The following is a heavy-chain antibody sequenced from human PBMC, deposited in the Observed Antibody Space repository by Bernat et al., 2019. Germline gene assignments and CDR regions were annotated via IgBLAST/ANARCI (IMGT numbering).Heavy chain of an antibody. CDR2: IYYSGST. CDR1: GGSISSGGYY. J-gene: IGHJ4*02. Sequence: QVQLQESGPGLVKPSQTLSLTCTVSGGSISSGGYYWSWIRQHPGKGLEWFGYIYYSGSTYYNPSLKSRVTISVDTSKNQFSLKLSAVTAADTAVYYCAREYSYGYDHYFDYWGQGTLVTVSS. CDR3: AREYSYGYDHYFDY. V-gene: IGHV4-31*03. D-gene: IGHD5-18*01.